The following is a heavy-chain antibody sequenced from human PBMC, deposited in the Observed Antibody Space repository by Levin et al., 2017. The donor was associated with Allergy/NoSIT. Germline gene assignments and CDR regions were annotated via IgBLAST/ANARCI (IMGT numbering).Heavy chain of an antibody. CDR1: GFTFSNYW. V-gene: IGHV3-74*01. J-gene: IGHJ4*02. CDR2: IGSDGRST. CDR3: AREQDD. Sequence: GESLKISCAASGFTFSNYWMHWVRQAPGKGLVWVSRIGSDGRSTDYTDSVKGRFTLSRDTAKNTLYLQMDSQRAEDTAVYYCAREQDDWGQGTLVIVSS.